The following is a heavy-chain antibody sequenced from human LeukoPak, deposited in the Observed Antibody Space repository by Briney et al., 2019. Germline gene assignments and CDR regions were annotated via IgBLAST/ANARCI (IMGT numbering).Heavy chain of an antibody. CDR2: INHSGST. V-gene: IGHV4-34*01. D-gene: IGHD6-19*01. Sequence: SETLSLTCAVYGGSFSGYYWSWIRQPPCKGLEGVGEINHSGSTNYNPSLKSRVTISVDTSKNQFSLKLSSVTAADTAVYYCPRVVRYNSIAVAERLDYWGQGTLVTVSS. CDR1: GGSFSGYY. J-gene: IGHJ4*02. CDR3: PRVVRYNSIAVAERLDY.